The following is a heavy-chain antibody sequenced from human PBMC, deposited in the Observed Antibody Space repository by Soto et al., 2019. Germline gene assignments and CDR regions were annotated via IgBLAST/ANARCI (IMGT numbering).Heavy chain of an antibody. Sequence: GGSLRLSCAASGFTFSGYSMNWVRQAPGKGLEWVSHISTTSTTIYYAASVKGRFTISRDNAKNSLYLQMNSLRAEDTAVYYCARYDYYYYYMDVWGKGTTVTVSS. V-gene: IGHV3-48*01. CDR3: ARYDYYYYYMDV. CDR1: GFTFSGYS. CDR2: ISTTSTTI. J-gene: IGHJ6*03.